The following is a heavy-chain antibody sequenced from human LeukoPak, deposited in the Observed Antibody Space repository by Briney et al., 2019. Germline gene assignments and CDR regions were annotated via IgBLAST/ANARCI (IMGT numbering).Heavy chain of an antibody. CDR1: GGSISSSSYY. Sequence: SETLSLTCTVSGGSISSSSYYWGWIRQPPGKGLEWIGSIYYSGSTYYNPSLKSRVTISVDTSKNQFSLKLSSVTAADTAVYYCARHPSIVVADYWGQGTLVTVSS. CDR2: IYYSGST. V-gene: IGHV4-39*01. D-gene: IGHD3-22*01. CDR3: ARHPSIVVADY. J-gene: IGHJ4*02.